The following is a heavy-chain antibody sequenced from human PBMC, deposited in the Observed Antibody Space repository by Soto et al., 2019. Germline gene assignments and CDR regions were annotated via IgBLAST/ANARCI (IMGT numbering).Heavy chain of an antibody. CDR3: ARTLLAPARYMDV. V-gene: IGHV4-34*01. Sequence: SETLSLTCAVYGGSFSGYYWSWIRQPPGKGLEWIGEINHSGSTNYNPSLKSRVTISVDTSKNQFSLKLSPVTAADTAVYYCARTLLAPARYMDVWGKGTTVTVSS. CDR2: INHSGST. CDR1: GGSFSGYY. D-gene: IGHD2-15*01. J-gene: IGHJ6*03.